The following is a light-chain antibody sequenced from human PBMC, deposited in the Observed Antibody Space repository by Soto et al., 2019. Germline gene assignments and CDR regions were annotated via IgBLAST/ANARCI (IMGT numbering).Light chain of an antibody. CDR2: GAS. CDR3: QQYHSSRYT. CDR1: QSVSTSY. J-gene: IGKJ2*01. V-gene: IGKV3-20*01. Sequence: EIVLTQSPGTLSLSPGERVTLSCRASQSVSTSYLAWYQQKLGQAPRLLIFGASSRATGIPDRLSGSGSGTDFTLTISRLKPEDFAGYYCQQYHSSRYTFGQGTKLAIK.